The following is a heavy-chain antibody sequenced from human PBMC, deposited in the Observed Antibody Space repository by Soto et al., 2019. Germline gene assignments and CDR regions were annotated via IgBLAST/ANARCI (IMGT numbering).Heavy chain of an antibody. V-gene: IGHV3-23*01. CDR3: VTGFR. CDR2: ISGGGSMT. CDR1: GFTFSSYC. J-gene: IGHJ4*02. Sequence: GGSLRLSCAASGFTFSSYCMCWVRQAPGKGLVWVSGISGGGSMTYHADSVRGRFTISRDNAKNSLYLQMNSLRAEDTAVYYCVTGFRWGQGTLVTVSS.